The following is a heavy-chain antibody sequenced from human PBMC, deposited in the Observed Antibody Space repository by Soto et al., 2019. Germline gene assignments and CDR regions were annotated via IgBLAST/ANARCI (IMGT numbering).Heavy chain of an antibody. J-gene: IGHJ4*02. CDR2: VYYTGST. D-gene: IGHD6-19*01. V-gene: IGHV4-59*01. CDR1: GGSISGSY. Sequence: SETLSLTCTVSGGSISGSYWSWIRQSPGKGLEWLGYVYYTGSTNYSPSLRSRVSISVDTSKDEFSLRLSSVTAADTAVYFCARSVAVPGAHIDYWGQGTQVTVSS. CDR3: ARSVAVPGAHIDY.